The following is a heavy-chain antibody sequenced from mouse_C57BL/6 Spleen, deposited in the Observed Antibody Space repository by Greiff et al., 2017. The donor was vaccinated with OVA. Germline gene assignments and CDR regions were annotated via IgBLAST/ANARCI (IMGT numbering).Heavy chain of an antibody. J-gene: IGHJ1*03. CDR3: AKNHYYGSSYWYFDV. CDR1: GFSLTSYG. D-gene: IGHD1-1*01. CDR2: IWRGGST. Sequence: VQLQESGPGLVQPSQRLSITCTVSGFSLTSYGVHWVRQSPGKGLEWLGVIWRGGSTDYNAAFMSRLSITKDNSKSQVFFKMNSLQADDTAIYYCAKNHYYGSSYWYFDVWGTGTTVTVSS. V-gene: IGHV2-5*01.